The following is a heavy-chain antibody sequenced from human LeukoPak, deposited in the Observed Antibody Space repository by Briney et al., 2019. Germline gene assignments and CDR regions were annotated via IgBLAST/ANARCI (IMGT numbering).Heavy chain of an antibody. V-gene: IGHV3-33*08. D-gene: IGHD1-1*01. J-gene: IGHJ6*03. Sequence: PGGSLRLSCAASGFTFSDYYMSWIRQAPGKGLEWVAVIWYDGSNKYYVDSVKGRFTISRDNSKNTLYLQMNSLRAEDMAVYYCARDACCTKAIRDYYYYYMDVWGKGTTVTVSS. CDR2: IWYDGSNK. CDR3: ARDACCTKAIRDYYYYYMDV. CDR1: GFTFSDYY.